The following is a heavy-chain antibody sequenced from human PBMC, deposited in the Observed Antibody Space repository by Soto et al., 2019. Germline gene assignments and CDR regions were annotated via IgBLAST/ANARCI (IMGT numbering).Heavy chain of an antibody. CDR1: GFTFSTYA. D-gene: IGHD3-10*01. V-gene: IGHV3-23*01. J-gene: IGHJ3*02. CDR2: ISSSGGNT. Sequence: LRLSCAASGFTFSTYAMSWVRQAPGKGLEWVSTISSSGGNTYYTDSVKGRFTISRDNSKNTLYLQMNSLRAEDTAIYYCAKRPTSTGFGDPFDIWGQGTMVTVSS. CDR3: AKRPTSTGFGDPFDI.